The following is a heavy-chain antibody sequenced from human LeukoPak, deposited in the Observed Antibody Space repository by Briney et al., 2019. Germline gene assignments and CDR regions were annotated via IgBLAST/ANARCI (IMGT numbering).Heavy chain of an antibody. V-gene: IGHV1-2*02. Sequence: ASVRVSCKASGYTFTGYYMHWVRQAPGQGLEWMGWINPNSGCTNYAQKFQGRVTMTRDTSISTAYMELSRLRSDDTAVYYCARERSSLTNWFDPWGQGTLVTVSS. J-gene: IGHJ5*02. D-gene: IGHD6-19*01. CDR3: ARERSSLTNWFDP. CDR1: GYTFTGYY. CDR2: INPNSGCT.